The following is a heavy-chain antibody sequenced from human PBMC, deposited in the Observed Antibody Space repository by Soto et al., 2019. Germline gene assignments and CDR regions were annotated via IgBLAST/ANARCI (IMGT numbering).Heavy chain of an antibody. J-gene: IGHJ4*02. D-gene: IGHD3-10*01. CDR1: GYTFTSYG. Sequence: QVPLVQSGAEVKKPGASVKVSCKASGYTFTSYGISWVRQAPGQGLEWMGWISAYNGNTNYAQKLQGRVTMTTDKSTSTAYMELRRLRSDDTAVYYCARAGPGYYGSGSYYNEAVDYWGQGTLVTVSS. CDR3: ARAGPGYYGSGSYYNEAVDY. V-gene: IGHV1-18*01. CDR2: ISAYNGNT.